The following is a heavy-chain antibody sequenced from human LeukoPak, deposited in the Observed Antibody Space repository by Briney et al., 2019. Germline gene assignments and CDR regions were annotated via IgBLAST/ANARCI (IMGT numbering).Heavy chain of an antibody. V-gene: IGHV1-69*05. CDR2: IIPIFGTA. Sequence: SVKVSCKASGGTFSSYAISWVRQAPGQGLEWMGGIIPIFGTANYAQKFQGRVTITTDESTSTAYMELSSLRSEDTAVYYCAAGRRNSSSWHLSPSYYMDVWGKGTTVTVSS. J-gene: IGHJ6*03. CDR3: AAGRRNSSSWHLSPSYYMDV. CDR1: GGTFSSYA. D-gene: IGHD6-13*01.